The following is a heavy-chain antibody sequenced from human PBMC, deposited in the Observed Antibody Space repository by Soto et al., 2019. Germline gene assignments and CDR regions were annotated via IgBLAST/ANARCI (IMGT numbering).Heavy chain of an antibody. CDR3: AKDRVPSDSSGYYSILTDS. J-gene: IGHJ4*02. CDR1: GFTFSKYA. V-gene: IGHV3-23*01. D-gene: IGHD3-22*01. CDR2: ISYNGGGT. Sequence: EVQLLESGGGLVQPGGSLRLSCAASGFTFSKYAMTWARQAPGKGLEWVSAISYNGGGTYYVDSVKGRFTASRDNSKNTLYLQMHRLRAEDTAVYYCAKDRVPSDSSGYYSILTDSWGQGTVVTVSS.